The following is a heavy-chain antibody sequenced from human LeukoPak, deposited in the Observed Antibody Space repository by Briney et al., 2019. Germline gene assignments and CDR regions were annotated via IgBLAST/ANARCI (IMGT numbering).Heavy chain of an antibody. V-gene: IGHV1-3*01. CDR1: GYTFTIYA. D-gene: IGHD3-9*01. Sequence: ASVKVSCKASGYTFTIYAMHWVRQAPGQRLEWMGWINAGNGNTKYSQKFQGRVTITRDTSASTASMELSSLRSEDTAVYYCARGNYDILTANPNSYYYYGMDVWGQGTTVTVSS. CDR2: INAGNGNT. J-gene: IGHJ6*02. CDR3: ARGNYDILTANPNSYYYYGMDV.